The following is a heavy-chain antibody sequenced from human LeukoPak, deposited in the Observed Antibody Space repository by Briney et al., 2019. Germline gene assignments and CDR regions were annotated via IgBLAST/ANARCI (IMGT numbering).Heavy chain of an antibody. CDR3: ARGDAYYDFWSGYYRNYYDSSGYLPFDY. J-gene: IGHJ4*02. Sequence: ASVKVSCKASGYTFTAYSMHWVRQAPGQGLEWMGWINPDSGVTNYAQSFQGRVTMTRDTSISTAYMELSRLRSDDTAVHYCARGDAYYDFWSGYYRNYYDSSGYLPFDYWGQGTLVTVSS. CDR1: GYTFTAYS. D-gene: IGHD3-3*01. V-gene: IGHV1-2*02. CDR2: INPDSGVT.